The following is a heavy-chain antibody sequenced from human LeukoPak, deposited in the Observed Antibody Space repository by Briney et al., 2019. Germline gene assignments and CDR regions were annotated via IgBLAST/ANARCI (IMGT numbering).Heavy chain of an antibody. D-gene: IGHD6-19*01. CDR1: NYTFTAYG. CDR2: ISAYNGNT. Sequence: ASVKVSCKTFNYTFTAYGISWVRQAPGQGLEWMGWISAYNGNTNYAQKLQGRVTMTTDTSTSTAYMELSSLRSEDTAVYYCARDDPLDKISSGWGPWGQGTLVTVSS. J-gene: IGHJ5*02. CDR3: ARDDPLDKISSGWGP. V-gene: IGHV1-18*01.